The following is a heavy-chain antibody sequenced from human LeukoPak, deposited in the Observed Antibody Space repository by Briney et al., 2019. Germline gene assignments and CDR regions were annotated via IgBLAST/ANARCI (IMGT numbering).Heavy chain of an antibody. CDR1: GGTFSSYA. CDR2: IILIFGTA. CDR3: ARSRKVVSSSFWYNYYDSSGYLNFDY. V-gene: IGHV1-69*13. D-gene: IGHD3-22*01. Sequence: SVKVSCKASGGTFSSYAISWVRQAPGQGLGWMGGIILIFGTANYAQKFQGRVTITADESTSTAYMELSSLRSEDTAVYYCARSRKVVSSSFWYNYYDSSGYLNFDYWGQGTLVTVSS. J-gene: IGHJ4*02.